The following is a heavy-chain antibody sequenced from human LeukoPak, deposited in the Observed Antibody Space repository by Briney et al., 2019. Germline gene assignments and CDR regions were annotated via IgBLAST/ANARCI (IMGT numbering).Heavy chain of an antibody. Sequence: GGSLRLSCAASGFTFDDYAMHWVRQAPGKGLEWVSGISWNSGSIGYADSVKGQFTISRDNAKNSLYLQMNSLRAEDTALYYCAKSYYYDSSGYYDYWGQGTLVTVSS. V-gene: IGHV3-9*01. CDR2: ISWNSGSI. CDR3: AKSYYYDSSGYYDY. J-gene: IGHJ4*02. CDR1: GFTFDDYA. D-gene: IGHD3-22*01.